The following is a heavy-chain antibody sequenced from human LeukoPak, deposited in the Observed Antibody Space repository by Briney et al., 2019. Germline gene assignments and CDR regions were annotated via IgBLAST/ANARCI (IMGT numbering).Heavy chain of an antibody. D-gene: IGHD3-16*02. CDR1: GYTFTGYY. V-gene: IGHV1-2*02. CDR3: ARVGYDYVWGSYRPQYAFDI. CDR2: INPNSGGT. Sequence: GASVKVSCKASGYTFTGYYMHWVRQAPGQGLEWMGWINPNSGGTNYAQKFQGRVTMTRDTSISTAYMELSRLRSDDTAVYYCARVGYDYVWGSYRPQYAFDIWGQGTMVTVSS. J-gene: IGHJ3*02.